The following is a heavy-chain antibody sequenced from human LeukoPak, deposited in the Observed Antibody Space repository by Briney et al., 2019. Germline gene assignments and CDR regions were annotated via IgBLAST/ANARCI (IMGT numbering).Heavy chain of an antibody. J-gene: IGHJ4*02. Sequence: SETLSLTCTVSGGSISSGGYYWSWIRQHPGKGLEWIGYIYYSGSTYYNPSLKSRVTISVDTSKNQFSLKLSSVTAADTAVFYCARGRSSRWTDFDVWGQGTLVTVSS. V-gene: IGHV4-31*03. D-gene: IGHD2-2*01. CDR3: ARGRSSRWTDFDV. CDR1: GGSISSGGYY. CDR2: IYYSGST.